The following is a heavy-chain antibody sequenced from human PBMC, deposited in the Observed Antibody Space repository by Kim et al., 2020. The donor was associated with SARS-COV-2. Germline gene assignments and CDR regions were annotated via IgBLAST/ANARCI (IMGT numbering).Heavy chain of an antibody. D-gene: IGHD2-2*01. CDR2: IYSGGST. V-gene: IGHV3-53*01. Sequence: GGSLRLSCAASGFTVSSNYMSWVRQAPGKGLEWVSVIYSGGSTYYADSVKGRFTISRDNSKNTLYLQMNSLGAEDTAVYYCARGGGCSSTSCSFDYWGQGTLVTVSS. J-gene: IGHJ4*02. CDR3: ARGGGCSSTSCSFDY. CDR1: GFTVSSNY.